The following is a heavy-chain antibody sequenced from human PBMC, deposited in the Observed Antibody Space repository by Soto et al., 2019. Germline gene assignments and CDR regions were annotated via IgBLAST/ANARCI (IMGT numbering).Heavy chain of an antibody. CDR2: INHSGST. V-gene: IGHV4-34*01. Sequence: LSLTCAVYGGSFSGYYWSWIRQPPGKGLEWIGEINHSGSTNYNPSLKSRVTISVDTSKNQFSLKLSSVTAADTAVYYCARGMQYYFDYWGQGTLVTVSS. CDR3: ARGMQYYFDY. CDR1: GGSFSGYY. J-gene: IGHJ4*02. D-gene: IGHD6-19*01.